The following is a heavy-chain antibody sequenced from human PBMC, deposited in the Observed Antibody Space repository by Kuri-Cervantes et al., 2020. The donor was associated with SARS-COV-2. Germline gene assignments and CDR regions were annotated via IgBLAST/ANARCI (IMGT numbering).Heavy chain of an antibody. CDR1: GASFTRSA. V-gene: IGHV1-69*10. CDR2: IIPMLHKA. J-gene: IGHJ4*02. D-gene: IGHD3-9*01. CDR3: ARGFDSPLDY. Sequence: SVKVSCKTSGASFTRSAFSWVRQAPGQGLEWMGGIIPMLHKAHYAQKFQDRVTITADESTSTLYIDLNNLKSDDTAVYYCARGFDSPLDYWGQGTQVTVSS.